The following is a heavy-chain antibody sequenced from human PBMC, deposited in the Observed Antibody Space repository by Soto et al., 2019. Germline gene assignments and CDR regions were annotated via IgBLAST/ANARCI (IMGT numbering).Heavy chain of an antibody. D-gene: IGHD3-16*01. CDR2: INAGNGDT. CDR3: ARNPLGGPTDY. J-gene: IGHJ4*02. CDR1: GYTFTTYA. V-gene: IGHV1-3*05. Sequence: QVQLVQSGAEEKKPGASVKVSCQTSGYTFTTYAIHWVRQAPGQRLEWMGWINAGNGDTKYSQKFQGRVTITRDTSASTAYMELSSLKSEDTAMYYCARNPLGGPTDYWGQGTLVTVSS.